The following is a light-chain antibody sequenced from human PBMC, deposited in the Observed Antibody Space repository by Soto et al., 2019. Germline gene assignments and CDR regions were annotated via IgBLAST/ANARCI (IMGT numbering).Light chain of an antibody. J-gene: IGKJ4*01. Sequence: EIVMTQSPATLSVSPGERATLSCRASQSVGTNLAWYQQRPGQAPRLLIYGASTRATGIPASFSGSGSGTEFTLTISGLQSEDFAVYYCQQYNSWPSFGRGTKVDIK. CDR2: GAS. CDR1: QSVGTN. CDR3: QQYNSWPS. V-gene: IGKV3-15*01.